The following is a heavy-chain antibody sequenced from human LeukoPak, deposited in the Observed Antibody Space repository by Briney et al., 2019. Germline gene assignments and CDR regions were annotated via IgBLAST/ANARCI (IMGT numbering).Heavy chain of an antibody. Sequence: SETLSLTCAVYGGSFSVYYWNWIRQPPGKGLEWIGEINHSGSTNYNPSLKSRVTISIDTSKNQFSLKLNSVTAADTAVYYCARPLRCSGNNCYMDNWFDPWGQGSLVTVSS. J-gene: IGHJ5*02. V-gene: IGHV4-34*01. CDR3: ARPLRCSGNNCYMDNWFDP. D-gene: IGHD2-2*02. CDR1: GGSFSVYY. CDR2: INHSGST.